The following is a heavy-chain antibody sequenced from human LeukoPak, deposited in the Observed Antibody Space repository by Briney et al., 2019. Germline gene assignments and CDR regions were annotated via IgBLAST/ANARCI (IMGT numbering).Heavy chain of an antibody. V-gene: IGHV4-4*07. D-gene: IGHD1-7*01. CDR3: ARVTWNSDELAWLDP. CDR1: GDSMSSYS. Sequence: PSETLSLTCTVSGDSMSSYSWSWIRQPAGTGLEWIGRIYTSGATNSNPSLKSRLSMSIDTSKNPFSLKLSSVTAAVTAVYYCARVTWNSDELAWLDPWGKGTLVTVSP. CDR2: IYTSGAT. J-gene: IGHJ5*02.